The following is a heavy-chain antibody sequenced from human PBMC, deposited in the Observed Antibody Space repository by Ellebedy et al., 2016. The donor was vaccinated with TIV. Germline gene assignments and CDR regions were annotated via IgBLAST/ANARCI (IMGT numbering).Heavy chain of an antibody. Sequence: PGGSLRLSCRGSGYTFGDYWISWVRQLPGQGLEWMGVIYPGDSETKYSPSFEGHVTISADMSVTTAYLHWKSLRASDNAMYYCAIQRGRAVAGDYWGQGTLVTVSS. CDR1: GYTFGDYW. CDR3: AIQRGRAVAGDY. CDR2: IYPGDSET. J-gene: IGHJ4*02. D-gene: IGHD6-19*01. V-gene: IGHV5-51*01.